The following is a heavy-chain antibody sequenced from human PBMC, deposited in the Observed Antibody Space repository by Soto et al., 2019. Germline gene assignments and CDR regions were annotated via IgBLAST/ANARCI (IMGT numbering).Heavy chain of an antibody. CDR1: GGTFSSYA. CDR2: IIPIFGTA. CDR3: ARSRYCSGVSCLYIFDY. V-gene: IGHV1-69*01. J-gene: IGHJ4*02. Sequence: ASVKVSCKASGGTFSSYAISWVRQAPGQGLEWMGGIIPIFGTANYAQKFQGRVTITADESTSTAYMELSSLRSEDTAVYYCARSRYCSGVSCLYIFDYWGKGALVTVSS. D-gene: IGHD2-15*01.